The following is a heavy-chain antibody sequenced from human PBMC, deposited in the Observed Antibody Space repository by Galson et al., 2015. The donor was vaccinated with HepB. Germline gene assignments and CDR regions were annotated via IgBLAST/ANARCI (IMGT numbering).Heavy chain of an antibody. J-gene: IGHJ6*02. D-gene: IGHD3-10*01. V-gene: IGHV3-30-3*01. Sequence: SLRLSCAASGFTFSSYAMHWVRQAPGKGLEWVAVISYDGSNKYYADSVKGRFTISRDNSKNTLYLQMNSLRAEDTAVYYCARGELLWFGELSFRPSYYYGMDVWGQGTTVTVSS. CDR1: GFTFSSYA. CDR3: ARGELLWFGELSFRPSYYYGMDV. CDR2: ISYDGSNK.